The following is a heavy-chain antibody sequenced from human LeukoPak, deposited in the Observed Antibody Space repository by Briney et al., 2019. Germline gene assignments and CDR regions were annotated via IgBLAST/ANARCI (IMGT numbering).Heavy chain of an antibody. CDR1: GFTFSSYA. Sequence: GGSLRLSCAASGFTFSSYAMHWVRQAPGKGLEWVAVISYDGSNKYYADSVKGRFTISRDNSKNTLYLQMNSLRAEDTAVYYCAGREGSGWYWGGYYYYYGMDVWGQGTTVTVSS. V-gene: IGHV3-30-3*01. CDR2: ISYDGSNK. D-gene: IGHD6-19*01. CDR3: AGREGSGWYWGGYYYYYGMDV. J-gene: IGHJ6*02.